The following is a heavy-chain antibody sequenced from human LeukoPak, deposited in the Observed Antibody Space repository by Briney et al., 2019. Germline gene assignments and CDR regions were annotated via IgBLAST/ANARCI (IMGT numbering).Heavy chain of an antibody. CDR2: IYHSGST. Sequence: SETLSLTCTVSGGSISSYYWSWIRQPPGKGLEWIGTIYHSGSTHYNPSLRSRVTISVDTSKNQFSLKLSFVTAADTAVYYCARYSSSSPLPFDYWGQGTLVTVSS. V-gene: IGHV4-59*08. CDR3: ARYSSSSPLPFDY. CDR1: GGSISSYY. D-gene: IGHD6-6*01. J-gene: IGHJ4*02.